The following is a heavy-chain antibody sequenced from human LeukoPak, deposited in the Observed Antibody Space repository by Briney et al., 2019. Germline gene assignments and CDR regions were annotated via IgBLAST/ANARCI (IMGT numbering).Heavy chain of an antibody. V-gene: IGHV4-34*01. D-gene: IGHD2/OR15-2a*01. Sequence: SETLSLTCAVYGGSFSGYYWTWIRQPPGNGLEWIGEINHSGDTNYNLSLKSRVTISVDTSKNQFSLKLSSVTAADTAVYYCVRGRVKGKYWGQGTLVTVSS. CDR2: INHSGDT. CDR1: GGSFSGYY. J-gene: IGHJ4*02. CDR3: VRGRVKGKY.